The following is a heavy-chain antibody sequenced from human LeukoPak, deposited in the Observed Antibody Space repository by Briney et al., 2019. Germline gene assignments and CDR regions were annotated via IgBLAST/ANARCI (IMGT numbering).Heavy chain of an antibody. Sequence: GGSLRLSCAASGFTFTSYSMNWVRQAPGKGLEWVSGINWNGGSTGYADSVKGRFTISRDNAKNSLYLQMNSLRAEDTALYHCARTRIAVAGSYYFDYWGQGTLVTVSS. D-gene: IGHD6-19*01. CDR3: ARTRIAVAGSYYFDY. V-gene: IGHV3-20*01. CDR2: INWNGGST. J-gene: IGHJ4*02. CDR1: GFTFTSYS.